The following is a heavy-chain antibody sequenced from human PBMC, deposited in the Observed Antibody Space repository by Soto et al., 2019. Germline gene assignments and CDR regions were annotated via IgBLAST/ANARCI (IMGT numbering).Heavy chain of an antibody. CDR3: ASRPGYCSGGSCVGMRY. CDR2: IIPILGIA. J-gene: IGHJ4*02. V-gene: IGHV1-69*02. CDR1: GGTFSSYT. D-gene: IGHD2-15*01. Sequence: AASVKVSCKASGGTFSSYTISWVRQAPGQGLEWMGRIIPILGIANYAQKFQGRVTITADKSTSTAYMELSSLRSEDTAVYYCASRPGYCSGGSCVGMRYWGQGTLVTVSS.